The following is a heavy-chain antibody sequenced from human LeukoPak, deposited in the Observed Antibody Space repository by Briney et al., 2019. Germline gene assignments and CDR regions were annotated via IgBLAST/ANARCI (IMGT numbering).Heavy chain of an antibody. J-gene: IGHJ6*04. Sequence: AGGSLRLSCAASGFTFSSYWMHWVRHAPGKGLVWVSRINSDGSSTSHADSVKGRFTISRDNAKNSLYLQMNSLRAEDTAVYYCAELGITMIGGVWGKGTTVTISS. V-gene: IGHV3-74*01. CDR2: INSDGSST. CDR1: GFTFSSYW. CDR3: AELGITMIGGV. D-gene: IGHD3-10*02.